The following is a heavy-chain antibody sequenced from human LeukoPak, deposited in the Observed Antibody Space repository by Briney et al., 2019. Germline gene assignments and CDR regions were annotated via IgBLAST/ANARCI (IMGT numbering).Heavy chain of an antibody. D-gene: IGHD5-12*01. J-gene: IGHJ4*02. Sequence: SSETLSLTCTVSGGSFSSYYWSWIRQPAGKGLEWIGRIYTSGSTNYNPSLKSRVTMSVDTSKNQFSLKLSSVTAADTAVYYCASQVAHRGFDYWGQGTLVTASS. V-gene: IGHV4-4*07. CDR3: ASQVAHRGFDY. CDR2: IYTSGST. CDR1: GGSFSSYY.